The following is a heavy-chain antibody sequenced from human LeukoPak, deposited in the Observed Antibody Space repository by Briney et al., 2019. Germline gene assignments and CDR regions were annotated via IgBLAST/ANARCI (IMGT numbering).Heavy chain of an antibody. V-gene: IGHV4-61*02. CDR3: ARVSQSARFPRTDY. CDR1: GGSISSGCYY. Sequence: PSQTLSLTCTVSGGSISSGCYYWSWIRQPAGKGLEWIGRIYTSGSTNYNPSLKSRVTISVDTSKNQFSLKLSSVTAADTAVYYCARVSQSARFPRTDYWGQGTLVTVSS. J-gene: IGHJ4*02. D-gene: IGHD2-21*01. CDR2: IYTSGST.